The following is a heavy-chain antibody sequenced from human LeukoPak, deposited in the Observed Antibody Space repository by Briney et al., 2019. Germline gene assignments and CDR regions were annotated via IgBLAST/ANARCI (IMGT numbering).Heavy chain of an antibody. CDR1: GGSISSYY. CDR2: IYYSGST. CDR3: ARHPRGMGYFDY. Sequence: PSETLSLTCTVSGGSISSYYWSWIRQPPGKGLEWIGYIYYSGSTNYNPSLKSRVTISVDTSKNQFSLKLSSVTAADTAVYYCARHPRGMGYFDYWGQGTLVTVSS. J-gene: IGHJ4*02. V-gene: IGHV4-59*01. D-gene: IGHD3-10*01.